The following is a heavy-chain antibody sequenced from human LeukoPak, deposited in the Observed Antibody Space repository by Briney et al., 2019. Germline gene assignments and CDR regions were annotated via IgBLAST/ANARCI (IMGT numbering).Heavy chain of an antibody. Sequence: SETLSLTCAVYGGSFSGYYWSWIRQPPGKGLEWIGEINHSGSTNYNPSLKSRVTISVDTSKNQFSLKLCSVTAADTAVYYCARGSSGWYAITNWFDPWGQGTLVTVSS. CDR2: INHSGST. J-gene: IGHJ5*02. CDR3: ARGSSGWYAITNWFDP. D-gene: IGHD6-19*01. CDR1: GGSFSGYY. V-gene: IGHV4-34*01.